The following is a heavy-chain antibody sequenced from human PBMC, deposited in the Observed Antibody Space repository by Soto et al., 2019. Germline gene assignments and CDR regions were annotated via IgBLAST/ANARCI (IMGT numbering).Heavy chain of an antibody. V-gene: IGHV4-39*01. CDR2: IYYSGST. CDR3: ASHTGCSSTSCYNWFDP. D-gene: IGHD2-2*01. Sequence: SETLSLTCTVSGGSISSGSHYWGWIRQPPGKGLEWIGSIYYSGSTYYNPSLKSRVTISVDTSKNQFSLTVSSVTAADTAVYFCASHTGCSSTSCYNWFDPWGQGILVTVSS. CDR1: GGSISSGSHY. J-gene: IGHJ5*02.